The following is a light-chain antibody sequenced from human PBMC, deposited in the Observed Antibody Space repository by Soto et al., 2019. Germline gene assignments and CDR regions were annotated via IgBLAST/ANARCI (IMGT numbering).Light chain of an antibody. CDR3: QQSYSTLMYT. CDR2: AAS. V-gene: IGKV1-39*01. Sequence: DIQMIQSPSSLSASVGHRGTITCRASQSISSYLNWYQQKPGKAPKLLIYAASSLQSGVPSRFSGSGSGTDFTLTISSLQPEDFATYYCQQSYSTLMYTFGQGTRLEIK. CDR1: QSISSY. J-gene: IGKJ5*01.